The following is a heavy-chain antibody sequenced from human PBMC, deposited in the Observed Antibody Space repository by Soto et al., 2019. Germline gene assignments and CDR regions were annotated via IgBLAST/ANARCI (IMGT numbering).Heavy chain of an antibody. J-gene: IGHJ4*02. D-gene: IGHD5-12*01. CDR3: ASVRGYSGYDGFDY. Sequence: QVQLVESGGGVVQPGRSLRLSCAASGFTFSSYAVHWVRQAPGKGLEWVAVISYDGTNKYYADSVKGRFTISRDNSNNTLYLQMNSLRAEDTAVYYCASVRGYSGYDGFDYWGQGTLVTVSS. CDR1: GFTFSSYA. V-gene: IGHV3-30-3*01. CDR2: ISYDGTNK.